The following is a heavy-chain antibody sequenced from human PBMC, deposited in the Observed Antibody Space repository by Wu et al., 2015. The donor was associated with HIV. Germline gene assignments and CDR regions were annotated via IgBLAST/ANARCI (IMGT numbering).Heavy chain of an antibody. CDR3: ARAWGRDGVPAARPHYYMDV. Sequence: QVRLIQSGAEVKKPGASVKVSCETSGYTFTNYDIIWVRQAPGQGLEWMGWISAYNGDTNYAQKLQGRVTMTTDTSTSTAYMELRSLRSDDTAVYYCARAWGRDGVPAARPHYYMDVWGKGTTVTVSS. V-gene: IGHV1-18*01. J-gene: IGHJ6*03. CDR2: ISAYNGDT. CDR1: GYTFTNYD. D-gene: IGHD2-2*01.